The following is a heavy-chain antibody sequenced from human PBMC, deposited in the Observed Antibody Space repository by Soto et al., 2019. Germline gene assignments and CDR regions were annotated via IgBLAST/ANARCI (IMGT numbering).Heavy chain of an antibody. D-gene: IGHD3-16*02. CDR1: GYTFTSYG. V-gene: IGHV1-18*01. CDR3: ARDGMITFGGVLVTQLFDY. J-gene: IGHJ4*02. Sequence: QVQLVQSGAEVKKPGASVKVSCKASGYTFTSYGISWVRQAPGQGLEWMGWISAYNGNTNYAQKLQCRVTMTTDTSTSTADMEVRSLRSDDTAVYYCARDGMITFGGVLVTQLFDYWGQGTLVTVSS. CDR2: ISAYNGNT.